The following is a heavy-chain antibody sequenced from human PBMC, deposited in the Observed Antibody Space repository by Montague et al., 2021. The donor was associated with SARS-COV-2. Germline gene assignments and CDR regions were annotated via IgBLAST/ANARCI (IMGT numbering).Heavy chain of an antibody. J-gene: IGHJ2*01. V-gene: IGHV6-1*01. CDR3: VRAYCGGDCYFYWYFDL. Sequence: CAISGDSVSSNIATWNWIRQSPSRGLEWLGRTYYRSKWYNDYAVSVKSRVIINPDTSNNRISLQLNPVTPEDTAVYYCVRAYCGGDCYFYWYFDLWGRGTLVTVSS. CDR2: TYYRSKWYN. D-gene: IGHD2-21*02. CDR1: GDSVSSNIAT.